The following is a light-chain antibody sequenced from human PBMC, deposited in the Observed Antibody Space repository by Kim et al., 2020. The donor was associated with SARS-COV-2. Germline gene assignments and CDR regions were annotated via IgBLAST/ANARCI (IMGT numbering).Light chain of an antibody. CDR2: EVS. CDR3: SSYTSSASYV. V-gene: IGLV2-18*02. J-gene: IGLJ1*01. CDR1: RSDVGNYNR. Sequence: QSLTPSCTGTRSDVGNYNRVSWYQQPPGTAPKLIMYEVSNRPSGVPDRFSGSKSGNTASLTISGLQAEDETDYYCSSYTSSASYVFGTGTKVTVL.